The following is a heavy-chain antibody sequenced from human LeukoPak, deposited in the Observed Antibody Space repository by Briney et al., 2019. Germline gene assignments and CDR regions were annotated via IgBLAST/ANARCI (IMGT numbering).Heavy chain of an antibody. V-gene: IGHV4-31*03. CDR3: ARESRSGYYYYYYGMDV. J-gene: IGHJ6*02. CDR2: IYYSGST. CDR1: GGSIISGGYY. D-gene: IGHD3-22*01. Sequence: SETLSLTCTVSGGSIISGGYYWRWIRKHPGKGLEWIGYIYYSGSTYYNPSLKSRVTISVDTSKNQFSLKLSSVTAADTAVYYCARESRSGYYYYYYGMDVWGQGTTVTVSS.